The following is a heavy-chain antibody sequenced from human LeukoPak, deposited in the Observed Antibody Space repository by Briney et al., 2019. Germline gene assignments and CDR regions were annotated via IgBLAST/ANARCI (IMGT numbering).Heavy chain of an antibody. CDR1: GGSFSGYY. D-gene: IGHD3-3*01. Sequence: SETLSLTCAVYGGSFSGYYWSWIRQPPGKGLEWIGEINHSGSTNYNPSLKSRVTISVDTSKNQFSLKLSSVTAADTAVYYCARGTRFRYYYYYGMDVWGQGTTVTVSS. V-gene: IGHV4-34*01. CDR2: INHSGST. J-gene: IGHJ6*02. CDR3: ARGTRFRYYYYYGMDV.